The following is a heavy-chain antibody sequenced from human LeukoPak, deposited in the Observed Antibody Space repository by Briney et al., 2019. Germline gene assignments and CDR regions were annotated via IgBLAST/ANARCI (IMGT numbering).Heavy chain of an antibody. CDR2: INPNSGGS. D-gene: IGHD3-9*01. J-gene: IGHJ4*02. CDR1: GYTFPANY. CDR3: ARTGYDILTGTKKEVDY. V-gene: IGHV1-2*02. Sequence: ASVKVSCKASGYTFPANYMHWVRQAPGQGLEWMGWINPNSGGSNCAQKFQGRVTMTRETSISTAYMELSRLSSDDTAVYYCARTGYDILTGTKKEVDYWGQGTLVTVSS.